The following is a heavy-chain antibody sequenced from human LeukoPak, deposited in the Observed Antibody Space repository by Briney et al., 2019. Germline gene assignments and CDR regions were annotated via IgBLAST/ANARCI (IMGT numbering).Heavy chain of an antibody. CDR2: ISSTGNYI. V-gene: IGHV3-21*06. Sequence: GGSLRLSCAASGFTFSSSGMNWVRQAPGKGLEWVSSISSTGNYIYYTESMKGRFTISRDNAKNSLFLQMNGLRAEDTAVYYCARDRGGRGLGYRGQGTLVTVSS. CDR3: ARDRGGRGLGY. D-gene: IGHD4-23*01. CDR1: GFTFSSSG. J-gene: IGHJ4*02.